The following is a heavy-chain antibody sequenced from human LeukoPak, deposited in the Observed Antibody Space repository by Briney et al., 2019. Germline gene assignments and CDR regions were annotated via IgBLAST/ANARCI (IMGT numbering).Heavy chain of an antibody. CDR3: ARGLNRYFTTVTPLGDY. V-gene: IGHV3-30*01. Sequence: DSVRGRFTISRDTSNNTLYLQMNSLRVDDAAVYHCARGLNRYFTTVTPLGDYWGQGTLVTVSS. D-gene: IGHD4-17*01. J-gene: IGHJ4*02.